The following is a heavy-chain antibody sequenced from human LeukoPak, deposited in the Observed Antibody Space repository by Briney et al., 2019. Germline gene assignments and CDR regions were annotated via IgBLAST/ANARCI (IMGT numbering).Heavy chain of an antibody. CDR1: GYTFTGYY. Sequence: SVKVSCKASGYTFTGYYMHWVRQAPGQGLEWMGGIIPIFGTANYAQKFQGRVTITADESTSTAYMELSSLRSEDTAVYYCARDWGSGNYYDSSGYRYFDYWGQGTLVTVSS. V-gene: IGHV1-69*13. CDR2: IIPIFGTA. J-gene: IGHJ4*02. D-gene: IGHD3-22*01. CDR3: ARDWGSGNYYDSSGYRYFDY.